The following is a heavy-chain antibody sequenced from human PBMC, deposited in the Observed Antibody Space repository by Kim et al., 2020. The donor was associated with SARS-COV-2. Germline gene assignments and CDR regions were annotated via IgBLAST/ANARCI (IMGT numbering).Heavy chain of an antibody. J-gene: IGHJ4*02. CDR3: ARVPQAAVVIPFFRY. CDR1: GGTFSSYA. V-gene: IGHV1-69*13. CDR2: IIPIFGTA. D-gene: IGHD3-22*01. Sequence: SVKVSCKASGGTFSSYAISWVRQAPGQGLEWMGGIIPIFGTANYAQKFQGRVTITADESTSTAYMELSSLRSEDTAVYYCARVPQAAVVIPFFRYWGQGTLVTVSS.